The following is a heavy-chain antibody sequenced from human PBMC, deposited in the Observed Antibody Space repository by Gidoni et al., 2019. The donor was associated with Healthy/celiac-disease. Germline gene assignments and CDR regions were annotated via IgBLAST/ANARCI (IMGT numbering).Heavy chain of an antibody. CDR3: ASRDYGDLPYYYYYYMDV. J-gene: IGHJ6*03. Sequence: QLQLQESGPGLVKPSETLSLTCTVPGGSISSSSYSWGWIRQPPGKGLEWIGSIYYSGSTYYNPSLKSRVTISVDTSKNQFSLKLSSVTAADTAVYYCASRDYGDLPYYYYYYMDVWGKGTTVTVSS. D-gene: IGHD4-17*01. V-gene: IGHV4-39*01. CDR2: IYYSGST. CDR1: GGSISSSSYS.